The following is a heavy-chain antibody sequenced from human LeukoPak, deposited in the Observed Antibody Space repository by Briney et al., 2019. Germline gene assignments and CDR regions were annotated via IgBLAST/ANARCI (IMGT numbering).Heavy chain of an antibody. CDR3: AKDLDPRTANTVTTFPDY. V-gene: IGHV3-23*01. CDR2: IDIYSAKT. CDR1: GFTFSTYA. Sequence: GGSLRLSCATSGFTFSTYAMTWVRQAPGKGLEWVSAIDIYSAKTNYADSVKGRFTISRDNSKNTLYLQMNSLRAEDTAVYYCAKDLDPRTANTVTTFPDYWGQGTLVTVSS. J-gene: IGHJ4*02. D-gene: IGHD4-17*01.